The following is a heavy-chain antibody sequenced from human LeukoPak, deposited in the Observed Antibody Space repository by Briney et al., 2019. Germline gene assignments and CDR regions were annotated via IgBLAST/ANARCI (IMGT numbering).Heavy chain of an antibody. V-gene: IGHV1-8*01. D-gene: IGHD3-22*01. Sequence: ASVKVSRKASRYTFTSYDINWVRQATGPGLEWMGWMNPNSGNTGYAQKFQGRVTITADESTSTAYMELSSLRSEDTAVYYCASTPRSGDSSGYYSVKYWGQGTLVTVSS. J-gene: IGHJ4*02. CDR1: RYTFTSYD. CDR2: MNPNSGNT. CDR3: ASTPRSGDSSGYYSVKY.